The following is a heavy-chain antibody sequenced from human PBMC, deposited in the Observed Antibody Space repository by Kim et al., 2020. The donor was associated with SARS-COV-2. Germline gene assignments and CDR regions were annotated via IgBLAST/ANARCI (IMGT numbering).Heavy chain of an antibody. J-gene: IGHJ4*02. D-gene: IGHD2-15*01. CDR3: AKDRGDIVVVVAASGY. CDR1: GFTFSSYA. V-gene: IGHV3-23*01. Sequence: GGSLRLSCAASGFTFSSYAMSWVRQAPGKGLEWVSAISGSGGSTYYADSVKGRFTISRDNSKNTLYLQMNSLRAEDTAVYYCAKDRGDIVVVVAASGYWGQGTLVTVSS. CDR2: ISGSGGST.